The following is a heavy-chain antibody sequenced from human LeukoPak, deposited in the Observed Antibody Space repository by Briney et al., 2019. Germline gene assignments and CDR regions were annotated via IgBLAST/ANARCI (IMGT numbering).Heavy chain of an antibody. CDR2: IIRSGSGNI. V-gene: IGHV3-48*02. CDR3: ARDLGWAFDY. CDR1: GFTFWSYS. D-gene: IGHD6-19*01. J-gene: IGHJ4*02. Sequence: GGSLRHSRAPSGFTFWSYSMHGVRQAPGKGLKWVSYIIRSGSGNINYADSVKGRFPISRDNAKNSLYLQMNSLRDEDTAVYYCARDLGWAFDYWGQGTLVTVSS.